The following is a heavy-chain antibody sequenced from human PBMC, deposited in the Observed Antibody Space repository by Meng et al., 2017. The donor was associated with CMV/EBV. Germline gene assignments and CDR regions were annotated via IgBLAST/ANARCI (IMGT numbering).Heavy chain of an antibody. CDR1: GFTFSSYA. V-gene: IGHV3-23*03. J-gene: IGHJ4*02. Sequence: GESLKISCAASGFTFSSYAMSWVRQAPGKGLEWVSVIYSGGSSTYYADSVKGRFTISRDNSKNTLYLQMNSLRAEDTAVYYCARDYCTNGVCYDGFDYWGQGTLVTVSS. CDR3: ARDYCTNGVCYDGFDY. D-gene: IGHD2-8*01. CDR2: IYSGGSST.